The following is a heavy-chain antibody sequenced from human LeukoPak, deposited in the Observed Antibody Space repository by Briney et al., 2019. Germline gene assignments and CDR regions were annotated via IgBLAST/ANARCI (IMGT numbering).Heavy chain of an antibody. Sequence: GGSLRLSCAASGFTITNNYISRVRQAPGKGLEWVSVIYSGGSTYYGDSVKGRFTMSRDDSKNTLYLQMNSLRVEDTAVYYCARDPYSSGWYRWFDPWGQGTLVTVSS. CDR1: GFTITNNY. D-gene: IGHD6-19*01. CDR3: ARDPYSSGWYRWFDP. J-gene: IGHJ5*02. V-gene: IGHV3-66*02. CDR2: IYSGGST.